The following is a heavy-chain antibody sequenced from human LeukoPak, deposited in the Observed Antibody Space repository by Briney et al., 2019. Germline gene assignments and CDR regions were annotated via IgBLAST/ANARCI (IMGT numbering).Heavy chain of an antibody. CDR3: AGAYCGGDCYSGRTFDI. CDR2: VYHSGST. Sequence: SETLSLTCTVSGGSISSSSYYWGWIRQPPGKGLEWIGEVYHSGSTNYSPSLKSRVTLSVDKSKNQFSLRLSSVTAADTAVYYCAGAYCGGDCYSGRTFDIWGQGTMVTVSS. V-gene: IGHV4-39*07. CDR1: GGSISSSSYY. D-gene: IGHD2-21*02. J-gene: IGHJ3*02.